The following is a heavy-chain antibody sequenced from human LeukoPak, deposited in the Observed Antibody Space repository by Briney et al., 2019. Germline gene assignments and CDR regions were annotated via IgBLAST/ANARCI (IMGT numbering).Heavy chain of an antibody. CDR2: VNYIGST. CDR3: ARESGNFDFDS. J-gene: IGHJ4*02. CDR1: GGSINIHHHF. D-gene: IGHD3-3*01. V-gene: IGHV4-31*03. Sequence: SETLSLTCTVSGGSINIHHHFWGWIPQHPGKCLEWIGYVNYIGSTFYNPSLKSRLTISLDTSKNQISLNLTSVTGADTAVYYCARESGNFDFDSWGQGALVTVS.